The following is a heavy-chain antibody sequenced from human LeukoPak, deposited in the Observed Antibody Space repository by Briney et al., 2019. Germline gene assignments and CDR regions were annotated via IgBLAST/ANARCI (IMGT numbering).Heavy chain of an antibody. CDR2: IYHSGST. CDR3: ARLSSGWYFFDY. Sequence: SETLSLTCAVSGGSISSGYYWGWIRQPPGKGLEWIGSIYHSGSTYYNPSLKSRVTISVDTSKNQFSLKLSSVTAADTAVYYCARLSSGWYFFDYWGQGTLVTVSS. CDR1: GGSISSGYY. J-gene: IGHJ4*02. D-gene: IGHD6-19*01. V-gene: IGHV4-38-2*01.